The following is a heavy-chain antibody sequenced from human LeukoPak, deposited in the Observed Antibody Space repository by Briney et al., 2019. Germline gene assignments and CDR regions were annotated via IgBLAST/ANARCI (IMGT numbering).Heavy chain of an antibody. J-gene: IGHJ5*02. CDR1: GGSISSYY. Sequence: SETLSLTCTVSGGSISSYYWSWIRQPPGKGLEWIGYIYYSGSTNYNPSLKSRVTISVDTSKNQFSLKLSSVTAADTAVYYCAREINYGWFDPWGQGTLVTVSS. V-gene: IGHV4-59*01. CDR3: AREINYGWFDP. CDR2: IYYSGST. D-gene: IGHD4-11*01.